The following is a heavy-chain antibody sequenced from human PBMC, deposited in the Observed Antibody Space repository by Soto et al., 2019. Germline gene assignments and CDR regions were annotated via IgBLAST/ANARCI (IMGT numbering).Heavy chain of an antibody. D-gene: IGHD6-6*01. V-gene: IGHV3-7*01. CDR1: GFTFSSYW. CDR2: IKQDGSEK. J-gene: IGHJ4*02. Sequence: GGSLRISCAASGFTFSSYWMSWVRQAPGKGLEWVANIKQDGSEKYYVDSVKGRFTISRDNAKNSLYLQMNSLRAEDTAVYYCARGAGSSSSPIDYWGQGTLVTVSS. CDR3: ARGAGSSSSPIDY.